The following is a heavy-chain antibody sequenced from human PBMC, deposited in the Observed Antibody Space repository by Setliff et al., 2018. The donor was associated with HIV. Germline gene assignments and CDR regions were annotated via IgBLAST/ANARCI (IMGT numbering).Heavy chain of an antibody. CDR2: FHHSGST. D-gene: IGHD3-10*02. V-gene: IGHV4-39*01. Sequence: PSETLSLTCNVSGGSISSSSYYWGWIRQSPGEGLEWIGSFHHSGSTSYNPSLRSRLTISVDTSKNQFSLKLTSVTAADTAVYYCARPLTTSYYFWGDAFAIWGQGTMVTVSS. CDR3: ARPLTTSYYFWGDAFAI. CDR1: GGSISSSSYY. J-gene: IGHJ3*02.